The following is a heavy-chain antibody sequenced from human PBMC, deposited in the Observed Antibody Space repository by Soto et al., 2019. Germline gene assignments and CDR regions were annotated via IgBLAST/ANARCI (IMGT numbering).Heavy chain of an antibody. CDR2: INPSGGST. CDR3: ARAVEMATTHFDY. D-gene: IGHD5-12*01. Sequence: ASVNVSCKASGYTFTSYYIHWGRQAPGQGLECMGIINPSGGSTSYAQKFQGRVTMTRDTSTSTVYMELSSLRSEDTAVYYCARAVEMATTHFDYWGQGTLVTVSS. J-gene: IGHJ4*02. V-gene: IGHV1-46*01. CDR1: GYTFTSYY.